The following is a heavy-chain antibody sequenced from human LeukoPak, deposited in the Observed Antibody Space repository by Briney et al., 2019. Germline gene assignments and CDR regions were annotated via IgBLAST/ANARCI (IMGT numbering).Heavy chain of an antibody. D-gene: IGHD4-17*01. J-gene: IGHJ4*02. Sequence: PGGSLRLSCAVSGFTVAANYMSWVRQAPGKGLEWVSAISGSGGSTYYADSVKGRFTISRDNSKNTLYLQMNSLRAEDTAVYYCAKYIGDYGIDYWGQGTLVTVSS. CDR2: ISGSGGST. V-gene: IGHV3-23*01. CDR3: AKYIGDYGIDY. CDR1: GFTVAANY.